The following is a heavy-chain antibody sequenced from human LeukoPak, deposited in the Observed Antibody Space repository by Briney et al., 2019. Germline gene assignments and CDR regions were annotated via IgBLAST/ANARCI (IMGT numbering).Heavy chain of an antibody. V-gene: IGHV3-30*18. CDR3: AKMYYYDSSGPFDY. D-gene: IGHD3-22*01. J-gene: IGHJ4*02. Sequence: GGSLRLSCAASGFTFSSYGMHWVRQAPGKGLEWVAVISYDGSNKYYADSVKGRFTISRDNSKNTLYLQMNSLRDEDTAVYYCAKMYYYDSSGPFDYWGQGTLVTVSS. CDR1: GFTFSSYG. CDR2: ISYDGSNK.